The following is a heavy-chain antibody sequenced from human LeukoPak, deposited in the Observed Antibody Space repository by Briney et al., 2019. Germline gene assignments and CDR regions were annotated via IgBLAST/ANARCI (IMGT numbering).Heavy chain of an antibody. J-gene: IGHJ5*02. D-gene: IGHD3-16*02. Sequence: KSSETLSLTRAVYGGSFSGYYWSWIRRPPGKGLEWIGEINHSGSTNYNPSLKSRVTISVDTSKNQFSLKLSSVTAADTAVYYCARVKHYIWGSYRYVWFDPWGQGTLVTASS. CDR3: ARVKHYIWGSYRYVWFDP. V-gene: IGHV4-34*01. CDR2: INHSGST. CDR1: GGSFSGYY.